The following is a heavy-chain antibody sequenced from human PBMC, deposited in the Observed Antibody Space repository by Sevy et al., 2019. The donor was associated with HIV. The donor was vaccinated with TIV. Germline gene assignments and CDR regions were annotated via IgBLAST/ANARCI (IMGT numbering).Heavy chain of an antibody. J-gene: IGHJ3*02. D-gene: IGHD3-22*01. CDR2: ISSSSSTI. Sequence: GGSLRLSCAASGFTFSSYSMNWVRQAPGKGLEWVSYISSSSSTIYYADSVKGRFTISRDNAKNSLYLQMNSLRDGDTAVYYCARDGVGRYYYDSSGYPDAFDIWGQGTMVTVSS. V-gene: IGHV3-48*02. CDR3: ARDGVGRYYYDSSGYPDAFDI. CDR1: GFTFSSYS.